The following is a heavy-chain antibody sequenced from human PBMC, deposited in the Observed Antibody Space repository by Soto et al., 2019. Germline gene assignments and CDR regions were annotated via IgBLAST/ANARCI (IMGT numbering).Heavy chain of an antibody. CDR1: GYTFTSYG. CDR2: IRAYNGNT. V-gene: IGHV1-18*04. Sequence: ASVKVSCKASGYTFTSYGISWVRQAPGQGLEWMGWIRAYNGNTNYAQKLQGRVTMTTDTSTSTAYRELRSLRSDDTAVYYCAATVAGSGVLDYWGQGTLVTVSS. J-gene: IGHJ4*02. CDR3: AATVAGSGVLDY. D-gene: IGHD6-19*01.